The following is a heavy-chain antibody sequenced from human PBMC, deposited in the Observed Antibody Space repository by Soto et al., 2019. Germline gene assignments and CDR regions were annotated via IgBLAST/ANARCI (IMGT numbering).Heavy chain of an antibody. CDR2: ISPYSGNT. CDR1: GYTFTNYG. V-gene: IGHV1-18*01. D-gene: IGHD2-2*01. Sequence: ASVKVSCKASGYTFTNYGITWVRQAPGQGLEWMGWISPYSGNTNSAQKFQGRLTMTTDTSTTTAYLDLTSQRSDDAAVYYCARDRRRVGIYDYVMDVWGQGTTVTVSS. CDR3: ARDRRRVGIYDYVMDV. J-gene: IGHJ6*02.